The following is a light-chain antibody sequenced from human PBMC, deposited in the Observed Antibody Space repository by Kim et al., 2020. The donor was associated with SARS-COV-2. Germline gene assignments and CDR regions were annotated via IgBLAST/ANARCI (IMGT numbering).Light chain of an antibody. V-gene: IGKV3-20*01. Sequence: PGERANLSCMDSQSVSSNYLGLYQQETGQAPRLLIYGAYNRDTGIPDRFSGSGFRTDFALSNSRLEPEDFAVYYCKQFTGSPSKYIFGQGTKLE. J-gene: IGKJ2*01. CDR2: GAY. CDR3: KQFTGSPSKYI. CDR1: QSVSSNY.